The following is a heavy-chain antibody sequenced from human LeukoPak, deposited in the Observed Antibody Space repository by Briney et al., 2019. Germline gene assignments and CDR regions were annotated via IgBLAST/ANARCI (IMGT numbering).Heavy chain of an antibody. Sequence: GGSLRLSCAASGFTFSSYAMSWVRQAPGKGLEWVSDISGSGGSTYYAESVKGGVTISRDKSKNTVYMQMNRQREEDTAVYYCAKDAPVNIVVVPAANSGGQGPLVTVS. CDR2: ISGSGGST. D-gene: IGHD2-2*01. CDR3: AKDAPVNIVVVPAANS. J-gene: IGHJ4*02. V-gene: IGHV3-23*01. CDR1: GFTFSSYA.